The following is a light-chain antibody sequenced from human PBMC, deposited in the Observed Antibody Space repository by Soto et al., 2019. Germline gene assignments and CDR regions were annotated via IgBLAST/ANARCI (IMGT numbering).Light chain of an antibody. V-gene: IGLV1-40*01. CDR2: GNS. Sequence: QSVLTQPPSVSEAPGQRVTISCTGSSSNIGAGYDVHWYKQLPGTAPKLLIYGNSNRPSGVPDRCSGSKSGTTASLAITGLQAEDEDDYYCQSYARSLSALFGGGTKLTVL. CDR1: SSNIGAGYD. CDR3: QSYARSLSAL. J-gene: IGLJ3*02.